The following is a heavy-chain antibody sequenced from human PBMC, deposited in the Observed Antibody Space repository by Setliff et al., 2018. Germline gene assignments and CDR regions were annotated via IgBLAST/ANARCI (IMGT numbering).Heavy chain of an antibody. J-gene: IGHJ4*02. D-gene: IGHD3-3*01. CDR2: VSVSGDNT. CDR1: GITFTSYA. Sequence: GVLKISCVASGITFTSYAMSWVRQAPGKGLEWVSTVSVSGDNTYYTDSVKGRFTTSRDNSKNTVSLQMSSLRAEDTAIYFCAGQGPIFGSGLIPGFDQWGQGTMVTVS. CDR3: AGQGPIFGSGLIPGFDQ. V-gene: IGHV3-23*01.